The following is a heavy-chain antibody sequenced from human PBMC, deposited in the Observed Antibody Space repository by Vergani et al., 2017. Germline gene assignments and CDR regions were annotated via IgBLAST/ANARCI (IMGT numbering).Heavy chain of an antibody. J-gene: IGHJ4*02. Sequence: QVPLVQSGAEVKKPGASVTVSCKASGYTFTRYGISWVRQAPGQGLEWMGWSSAYNGNTNYAQKLQGRVTITTDTSTSTAYMELRRLRSDDTAVYDCARGKYGSSGYEYWGQGTLVTVSS. CDR3: ARGKYGSSGYEY. V-gene: IGHV1-18*01. CDR2: SSAYNGNT. D-gene: IGHD6-13*01. CDR1: GYTFTRYG.